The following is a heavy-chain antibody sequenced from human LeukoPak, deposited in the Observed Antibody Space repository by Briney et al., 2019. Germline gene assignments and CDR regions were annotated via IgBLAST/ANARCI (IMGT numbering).Heavy chain of an antibody. D-gene: IGHD5-18*01. CDR1: GFTFSSYG. J-gene: IGHJ4*02. Sequence: AGGSLRLSCAASGFTFSSYGMHWIRQAPGKGLEWVAVIWYDGSNKYYADSVKGRFTISRDNSKNTLYLQMNSLRAEDTAVYYCARESDTALIWGQGTLVTVSS. CDR3: ARESDTALI. V-gene: IGHV3-33*01. CDR2: IWYDGSNK.